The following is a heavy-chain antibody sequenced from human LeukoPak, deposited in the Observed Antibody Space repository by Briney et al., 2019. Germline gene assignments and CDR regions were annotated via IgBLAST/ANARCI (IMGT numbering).Heavy chain of an antibody. D-gene: IGHD6-6*01. CDR1: GYTLTELS. Sequence: ASVKVSCKVSGYTLTELSMHWVRQAPGKGLEWMGGFDPEDGETIYAQKFQGRVTMTEDTSTDTAYMELSSLRSEDTAVYYCATPHSSYNWFDPWGQGTLVTVSS. CDR3: ATPHSSYNWFDP. V-gene: IGHV1-24*01. CDR2: FDPEDGET. J-gene: IGHJ5*02.